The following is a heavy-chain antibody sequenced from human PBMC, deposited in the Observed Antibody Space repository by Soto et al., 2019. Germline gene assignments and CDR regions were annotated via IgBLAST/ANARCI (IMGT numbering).Heavy chain of an antibody. J-gene: IGHJ5*02. CDR1: GFTFSGYA. CDR3: ARENSSWFDP. V-gene: IGHV3-48*03. CDR2: MSSRGTPI. D-gene: IGHD4-4*01. Sequence: GGSLRLSCAASGFTFSGYAMNWVRQAPGKGLEWVSYMSSRGTPIYYADSVKGRFTISRDNAKNSLYLQMSSLRAEDTALYYCARENSSWFDPWGQGTLVTVSS.